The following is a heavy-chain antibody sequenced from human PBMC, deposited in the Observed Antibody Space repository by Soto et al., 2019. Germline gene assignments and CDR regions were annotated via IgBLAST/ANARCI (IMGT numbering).Heavy chain of an antibody. CDR2: ISYDGSNK. V-gene: IGHV3-30*18. J-gene: IGHJ4*02. D-gene: IGHD2-15*01. CDR1: GFTFSSYG. Sequence: QVQLVESGGGVVQPGRSLRLSCAASGFTFSSYGMHWVRQATGKGLEWVAVISYDGSNKYYADSVKGRFTISRDNSKNTLYLQMNSLRAEDTAVYYCAKETYSGPLDYWGQGTLGTVSS. CDR3: AKETYSGPLDY.